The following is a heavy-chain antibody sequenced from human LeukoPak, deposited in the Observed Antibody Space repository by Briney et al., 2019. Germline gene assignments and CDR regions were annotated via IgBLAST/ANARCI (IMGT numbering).Heavy chain of an antibody. D-gene: IGHD6-19*01. CDR3: AKEVAIPVAVDAFER. CDR1: GFTFSSYW. CDR2: INTDGSST. Sequence: GGSLRLSCAASGFTFSSYWMHWVRQAPGKGLVWVSRINTDGSSTSYADSVKGRFTISRDNAKNTLYLQMNSLRAEDTAVYYCAKEVAIPVAVDAFERWGQGTLVTVSS. J-gene: IGHJ3*02. V-gene: IGHV3-74*01.